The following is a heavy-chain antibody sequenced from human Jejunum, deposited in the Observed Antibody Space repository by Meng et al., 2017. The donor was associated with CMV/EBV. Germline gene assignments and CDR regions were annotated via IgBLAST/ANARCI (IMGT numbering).Heavy chain of an antibody. CDR1: FTSYW. V-gene: IGHV3-74*01. D-gene: IGHD6-13*01. Sequence: FTSYWMHWVRQGPGKGPVWVSRINVDGSSRSYADSVKGRFTISRDNAKNTLYLQMNSLRVEDTAVYYCAREQVPVDIAAAGIPGYWGQGTRVTVSS. J-gene: IGHJ4*02. CDR2: INVDGSSR. CDR3: AREQVPVDIAAAGIPGY.